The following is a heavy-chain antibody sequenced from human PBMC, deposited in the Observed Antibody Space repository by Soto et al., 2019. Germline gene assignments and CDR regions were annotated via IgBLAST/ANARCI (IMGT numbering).Heavy chain of an antibody. V-gene: IGHV3-30-3*01. CDR2: ISYDGSNK. CDR1: GFSFRRYT. J-gene: IGHJ4*02. D-gene: IGHD6-13*01. CDR3: AKDLGSYSSPTG. Sequence: GGSLRLFCAASGFSFRRYTMHWVRQAPGKGLEWVAVISYDGSNKYYAESVKGRFTISRDNSNNTLYLQMNSLRAEDTAVYYCAKDLGSYSSPTGWGQGTLVTVSS.